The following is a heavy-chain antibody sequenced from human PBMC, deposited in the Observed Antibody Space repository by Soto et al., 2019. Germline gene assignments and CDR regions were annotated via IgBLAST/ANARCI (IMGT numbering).Heavy chain of an antibody. D-gene: IGHD4-4*01. CDR2: SQSDGSST. Sequence: EVQLVESGGGLVQPGGSLRLSRAASGFTFNNYWMHWVRQAPGKGLLWVSRSQSDGSSTDYADSVKGRFTISRDNAKNTLYLQMNSLRAEDTAVYYCARGGNPDYWGQGTLVTVSS. CDR1: GFTFNNYW. J-gene: IGHJ4*02. CDR3: ARGGNPDY. V-gene: IGHV3-74*01.